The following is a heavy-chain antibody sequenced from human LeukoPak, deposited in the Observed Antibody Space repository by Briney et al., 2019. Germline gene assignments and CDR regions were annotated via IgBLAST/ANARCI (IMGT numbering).Heavy chain of an antibody. CDR2: ISSSGSTI. CDR3: ARAEASSSYYYYYMDV. Sequence: GGSLRLSCAASGFTFSDYYMSWIRQAPGKGLEWVSYISSSGSTIYYADSVKGRFTISRDNAKNSLYLQMNSLRAEDTAVYYCARAEASSSYYYYYMDVWGKGTTVTVSS. D-gene: IGHD6-6*01. V-gene: IGHV3-11*04. CDR1: GFTFSDYY. J-gene: IGHJ6*03.